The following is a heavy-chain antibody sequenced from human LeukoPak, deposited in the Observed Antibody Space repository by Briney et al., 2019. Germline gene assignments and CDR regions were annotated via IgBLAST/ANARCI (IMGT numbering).Heavy chain of an antibody. Sequence: ASVKVSCKVSGYTLTELSMHWVRQAPGKGLEWMGGFDPEDGETIYAQKFQGRVTMTEGTSTDTAYMELSSLRSEDTAVYYCATDWGDCSGGSCYPEYFQHWGQGTLVTVSS. J-gene: IGHJ1*01. D-gene: IGHD2-15*01. V-gene: IGHV1-24*01. CDR1: GYTLTELS. CDR2: FDPEDGET. CDR3: ATDWGDCSGGSCYPEYFQH.